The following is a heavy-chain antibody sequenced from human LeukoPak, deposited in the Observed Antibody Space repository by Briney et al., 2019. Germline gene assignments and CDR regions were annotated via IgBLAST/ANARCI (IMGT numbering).Heavy chain of an antibody. D-gene: IGHD1-26*01. J-gene: IGHJ5*02. CDR1: GFTFSSYG. CDR3: ARLYSGSFNWFDP. CDR2: ISYDGSNK. V-gene: IGHV3-30*03. Sequence: GRSLRLSCAASGFTFSSYGMHWVRQAPGKGLEWVAVISYDGSNKYYADSVKGRFTISRDNSKNTLYLQMNSLRAEDTAVYYCARLYSGSFNWFDPWGQGTLVTVSS.